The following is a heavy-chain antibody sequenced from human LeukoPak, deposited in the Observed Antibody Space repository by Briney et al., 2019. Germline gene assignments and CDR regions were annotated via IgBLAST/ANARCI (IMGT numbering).Heavy chain of an antibody. D-gene: IGHD3-22*01. Sequence: SETLSLTCTVSGDSISSGDYYWSWIRQPAGKGLEWIGRISSSGSTNYNPSLKSRVTISVDTSKNQFSLKLSSMTAADTAVYFCARGPYSYDSSGAFDIWGQGTMVTVSS. J-gene: IGHJ3*02. CDR1: GDSISSGDYY. V-gene: IGHV4-61*02. CDR3: ARGPYSYDSSGAFDI. CDR2: ISSSGST.